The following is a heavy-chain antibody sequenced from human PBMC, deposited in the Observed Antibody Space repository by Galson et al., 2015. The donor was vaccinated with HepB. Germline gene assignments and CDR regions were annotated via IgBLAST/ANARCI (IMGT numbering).Heavy chain of an antibody. CDR1: GFTFDDYN. CDR2: INWDGGST. D-gene: IGHD3-22*01. Sequence: SLRLSCAASGFTFDDYNMHWVRQVPGKGLEWVSLINWDGGSTYYADSVKGRFTISRDNSKNSLYLQMNSLRTEDTALYYCAKGGQGSNVYDSSGYGGSLDYWGQGTLVTVSS. J-gene: IGHJ4*02. V-gene: IGHV3-43*01. CDR3: AKGGQGSNVYDSSGYGGSLDY.